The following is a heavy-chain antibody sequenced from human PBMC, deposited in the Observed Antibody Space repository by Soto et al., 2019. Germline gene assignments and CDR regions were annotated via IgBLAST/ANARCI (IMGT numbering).Heavy chain of an antibody. D-gene: IGHD2-15*01. V-gene: IGHV2-5*02. J-gene: IGHJ6*02. Sequence: QITLKESGTPLVKPTQTLTLTCTFSGFSLSTSGVGVAWIRQPPGKALEWLALIYWDDDKRYRPSPESRLTITKDTSKNQVLLTMTNMDSVDTATYYCAYLPCSGGSCYWFSFSGMDVWGQGTTVTVSS. CDR2: IYWDDDK. CDR1: GFSLSTSGVG. CDR3: AYLPCSGGSCYWFSFSGMDV.